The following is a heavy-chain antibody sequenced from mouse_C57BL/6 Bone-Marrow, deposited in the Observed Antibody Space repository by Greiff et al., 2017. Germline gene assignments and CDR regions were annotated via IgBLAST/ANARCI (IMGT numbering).Heavy chain of an antibody. CDR3: AEITTVVEGDYFDY. Sequence: EVKLMESGAELVKPGASVKLSCTASGFNIKDYYMHWVKQRTEQGLEWIGRIDPEDGETKYAPKFQGKATITADTSSNTAYLQLSSLTSEDTAVYYCAEITTVVEGDYFDYWGQGTTLTVSS. V-gene: IGHV14-2*01. J-gene: IGHJ2*01. CDR2: IDPEDGET. CDR1: GFNIKDYY. D-gene: IGHD1-1*01.